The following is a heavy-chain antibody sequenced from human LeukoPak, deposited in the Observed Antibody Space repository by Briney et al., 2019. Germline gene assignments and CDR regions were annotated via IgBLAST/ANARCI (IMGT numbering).Heavy chain of an antibody. Sequence: GESLKISCKCSGYSFTTYSIGWVRQMPGKGLEWMGIIYPGDSDTSYSPSFQGQVKISSDKSTTTAYLQWSSLKASDTAMYYCARRITVVRGTGAFDIWGQGTMVTVSS. D-gene: IGHD3-10*01. CDR1: GYSFTTYS. CDR3: ARRITVVRGTGAFDI. J-gene: IGHJ3*02. V-gene: IGHV5-51*01. CDR2: IYPGDSDT.